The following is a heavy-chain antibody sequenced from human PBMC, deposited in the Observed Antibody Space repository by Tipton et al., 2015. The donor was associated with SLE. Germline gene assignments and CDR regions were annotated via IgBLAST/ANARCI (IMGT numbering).Heavy chain of an antibody. Sequence: TLSPTCTVSGGSIRSHYWSWIRQPPGKGLEWIGYIYSTGITDYNPSLNSRVTISLNTSKKQFSLKLTSVTSADTAVYYCARVDGDYGDAFDIWGQGTLVTVSS. V-gene: IGHV4-59*11. CDR1: GGSIRSHY. D-gene: IGHD4-17*01. J-gene: IGHJ3*02. CDR2: IYSTGIT. CDR3: ARVDGDYGDAFDI.